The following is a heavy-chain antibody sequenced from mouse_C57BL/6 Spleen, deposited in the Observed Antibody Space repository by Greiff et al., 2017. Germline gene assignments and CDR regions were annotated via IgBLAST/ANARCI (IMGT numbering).Heavy chain of an antibody. CDR2: IYPGSGST. J-gene: IGHJ1*03. CDR3: AGPHYCGSSYGYCDV. V-gene: IGHV1-55*01. Sequence: VQLQQSGAELVKPGASVKMSCKASGYTFTSYSINWVKQRPGQGLEWIGDIYPGSGSTNYNEKFKSKATLTVDTSSSTAYMQLSSLTSEDSAVXYGAGPHYCGSSYGYCDVWGTGTTVTVSS. CDR1: GYTFTSYS. D-gene: IGHD1-1*01.